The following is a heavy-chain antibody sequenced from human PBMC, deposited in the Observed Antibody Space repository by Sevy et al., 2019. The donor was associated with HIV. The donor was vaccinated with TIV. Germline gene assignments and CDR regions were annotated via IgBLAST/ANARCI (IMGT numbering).Heavy chain of an antibody. V-gene: IGHV1-2*06. J-gene: IGHJ5*02. CDR1: GYTFTGYY. Sequence: ASVKVSCKASGYTFTGYYMHWVRQAPGQGLEWMGRINPNSGGTNYAQKFQGRVTMTRDTSSSTAYMELSRLRSDDTAIYYCSSAGVVISNPNYNWFDPWGQGTLVTVSS. D-gene: IGHD3-3*01. CDR2: INPNSGGT. CDR3: SSAGVVISNPNYNWFDP.